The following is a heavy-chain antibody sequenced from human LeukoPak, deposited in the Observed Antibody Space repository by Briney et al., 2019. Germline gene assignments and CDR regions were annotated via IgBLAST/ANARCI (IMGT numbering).Heavy chain of an antibody. CDR3: ARAQVDYNNGPGSQGYYSYGMGV. CDR2: IYYSGST. V-gene: IGHV4-59*01. J-gene: IGHJ6*02. Sequence: SETLSLTCTVSGGSISTYYGNWIRQAPGKGLEWIGYIYYSGSTNYNPSLKSRVTMSVDTSRNQFSLKLSSVTAADTAVYYCARAQVDYNNGPGSQGYYSYGMGVWGQGTTVTVSS. D-gene: IGHD4-11*01. CDR1: GGSISTYY.